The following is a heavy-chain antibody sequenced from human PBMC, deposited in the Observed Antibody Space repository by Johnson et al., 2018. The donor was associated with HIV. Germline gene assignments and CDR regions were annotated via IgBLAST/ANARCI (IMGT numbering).Heavy chain of an antibody. CDR2: IKQDGSEK. CDR3: ARELIDAFDI. J-gene: IGHJ3*02. CDR1: GFTFNLYW. Sequence: VQLVESGGDLVQPGGSLRLSCAASGFTFNLYWMTWVRQAPGKWLAWVANIKQDGSEKYYVDSVNGRFTISRDNAKNSLYLQINSLRAEDTAVYYCARELIDAFDIWGQGTMVTVSS. V-gene: IGHV3-7*01.